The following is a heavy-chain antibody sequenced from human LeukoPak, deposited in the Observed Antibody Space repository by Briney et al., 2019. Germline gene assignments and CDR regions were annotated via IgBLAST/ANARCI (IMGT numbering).Heavy chain of an antibody. V-gene: IGHV3-23*01. CDR3: AKDRQWLVRRFDY. J-gene: IGHJ4*02. CDR2: ISGSGSST. CDR1: GFTFSSYA. D-gene: IGHD6-19*01. Sequence: PGGSLRLSCAASGFTFSSYAMSWVRQAPGKGLEWVSAISGSGSSTYYADSVKGRFIISRDNPKNTLYLQMNSLRAEDTAVYYCAKDRQWLVRRFDYWGQGTLVTVSS.